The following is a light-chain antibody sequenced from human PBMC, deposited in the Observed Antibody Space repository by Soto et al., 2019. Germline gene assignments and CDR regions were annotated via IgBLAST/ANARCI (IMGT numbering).Light chain of an antibody. CDR1: SSDVGSYEF. Sequence: QSVLTQPASVSESPGQSITISCTGTSSDVGSYEFVSWYQQYPGKAPKLMIYEGSKRPSGVSDRFSGSKSGNTASLTVSGLQAEDEADYYCSSYAGSNNYVFGTGTKSPS. J-gene: IGLJ1*01. CDR3: SSYAGSNNYV. CDR2: EGS. V-gene: IGLV2-14*02.